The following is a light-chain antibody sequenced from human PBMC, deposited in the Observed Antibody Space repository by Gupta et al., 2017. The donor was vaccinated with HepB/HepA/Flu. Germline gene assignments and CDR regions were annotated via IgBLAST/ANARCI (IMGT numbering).Light chain of an antibody. CDR2: KAS. J-gene: IGKJ2*04. Sequence: DIQMTQSPSTLPASVGDRVTITCRASQSISGWLVWYQQKPGKAPKVLIYKASSLESGVPSRFSGSGSGTEFTLTISSLQPDDFATYYCQQYQNFCSFGQGTKLEIK. CDR1: QSISGW. CDR3: QQYQNFCS. V-gene: IGKV1-5*03.